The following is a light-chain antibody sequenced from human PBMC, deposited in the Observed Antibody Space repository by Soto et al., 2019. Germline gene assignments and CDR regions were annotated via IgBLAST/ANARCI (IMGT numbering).Light chain of an antibody. V-gene: IGLV1-44*01. Sequence: QPVLTQPPSASGTPGQRVTISCSGSSSNIGSNAVNWYQQHPGTAPKLLIFYFAQQPPWVPYRCSGSKSGASASLAISGPHSEDEADYYCASWDVSLNAWVFGGGTKVTVL. J-gene: IGLJ3*02. CDR1: SSNIGSNA. CDR3: ASWDVSLNAWV. CDR2: YFA.